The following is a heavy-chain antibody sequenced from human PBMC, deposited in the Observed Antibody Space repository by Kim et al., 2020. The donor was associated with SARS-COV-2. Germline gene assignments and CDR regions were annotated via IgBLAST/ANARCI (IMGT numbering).Heavy chain of an antibody. V-gene: IGHV3-48*02. CDR3: ARGTNLDY. D-gene: IGHD2-8*01. CDR2: SSTI. Sequence: SSTIYLAGCVKGRFTISRDNAKDSLYLQMNGLRDEDTAVYYWARGTNLDYWGQGTLVTLSS. J-gene: IGHJ4*02.